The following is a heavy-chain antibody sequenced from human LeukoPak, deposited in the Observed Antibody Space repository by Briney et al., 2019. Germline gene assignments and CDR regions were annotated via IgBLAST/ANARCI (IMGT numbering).Heavy chain of an antibody. CDR1: GDSIRTTRY. Sequence: SKTLSLTCTVSGDSIRTTRYWGWIRQPPGKGLEWIGAVYFSGSTYYNPSLKSRVIISVDTSKNQFSLKLTSVTAADTAVYYCATQGYNNQTMDVWAKGPRSPSP. D-gene: IGHD5-24*01. CDR3: ATQGYNNQTMDV. J-gene: IGHJ6*02. CDR2: VYFSGST. V-gene: IGHV4-39*01.